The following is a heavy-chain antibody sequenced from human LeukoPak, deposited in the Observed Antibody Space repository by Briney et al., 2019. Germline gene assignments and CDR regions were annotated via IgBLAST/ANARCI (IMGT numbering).Heavy chain of an antibody. J-gene: IGHJ4*02. CDR3: ARGDYDILTASPYPYFDY. CDR1: GGSISSYY. D-gene: IGHD3-9*01. V-gene: IGHV4-59*01. CDR2: IYYSGST. Sequence: PSETLSLTCTVSGGSISSYYWSLIRQPPGKGLEWIGYIYYSGSTNYNPSLKSRVTISVDTSKNQFSLKLSSVTAADTAVYYCARGDYDILTASPYPYFDYWGQGTLVTVSS.